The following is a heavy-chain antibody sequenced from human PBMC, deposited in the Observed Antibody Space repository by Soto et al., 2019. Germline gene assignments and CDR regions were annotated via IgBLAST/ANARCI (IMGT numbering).Heavy chain of an antibody. CDR3: AKDQGSIAARNFDY. D-gene: IGHD6-6*01. CDR1: GLTFSSYG. CDR2: ISYDGSNK. Sequence: PGGSLRLSCAASGLTFSSYGMHWVRQAPGKGLEWVAVISYDGSNKYYADSVKGRFTISRDNSKNTLYLQMNSLRAEDTAVYYCAKDQGSIAARNFDYWGQGTLVTVSS. V-gene: IGHV3-30*18. J-gene: IGHJ4*02.